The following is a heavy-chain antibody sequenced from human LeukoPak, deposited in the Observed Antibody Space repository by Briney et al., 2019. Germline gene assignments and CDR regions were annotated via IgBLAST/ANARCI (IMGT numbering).Heavy chain of an antibody. CDR1: GGSISSSSYY. CDR2: IYYSGST. CDR3: ARSPAYCGGDCYRGEKTIDY. Sequence: SETLSLTCTVSGGSISSSSYYWGWIRQPPGKGLEWIGSIYYSGSTYYNPSLKSRVTISVDTSKNQFSLKLSSVTAADTAVYYCARSPAYCGGDCYRGEKTIDYWGQGTLVTVSS. J-gene: IGHJ4*02. D-gene: IGHD2-21*02. V-gene: IGHV4-39*01.